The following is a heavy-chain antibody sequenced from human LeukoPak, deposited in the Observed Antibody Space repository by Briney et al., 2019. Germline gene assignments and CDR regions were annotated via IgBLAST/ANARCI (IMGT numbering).Heavy chain of an antibody. V-gene: IGHV4-39*01. D-gene: IGHD2-15*01. Sequence: PSETLSLTCTVSGGSISSSSYYWGWIRQPPGKGLEWIGSIYYSGSTYYNPSLKSRVTISVDTSKNQFSLKLSSVTAADTAVYYCARHGRVPRPSGAFDIWGQGTMVTVSS. CDR2: IYYSGST. CDR1: GGSISSSSYY. CDR3: ARHGRVPRPSGAFDI. J-gene: IGHJ3*02.